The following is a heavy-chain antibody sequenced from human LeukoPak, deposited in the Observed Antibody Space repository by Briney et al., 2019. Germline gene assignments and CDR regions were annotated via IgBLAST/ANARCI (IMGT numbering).Heavy chain of an antibody. J-gene: IGHJ4*02. D-gene: IGHD3-10*01. CDR3: AKGYYASGSSLSAFDS. CDR1: GFTFSCYA. Sequence: GGSLRLSCAASGFTFSCYAMNWVRQAPGKGLEWVSVIRSSGDSAYYADFVKGRFTISRDNSKNTLYLKMNSLRAEDTAVYYCAKGYYASGSSLSAFDSWGQGTLVTVSS. V-gene: IGHV3-23*01. CDR2: IRSSGDSA.